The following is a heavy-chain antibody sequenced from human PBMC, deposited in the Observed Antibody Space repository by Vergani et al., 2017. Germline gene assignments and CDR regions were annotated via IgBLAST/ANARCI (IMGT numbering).Heavy chain of an antibody. CDR2: IYYSGST. Sequence: QVQLQESGPGLVKPSQTLSLTCTVSGGSISSGGYYWSWILQHPGKGLEWIGYIYYSGSTYYNPSLKSRVTISVDTSKNQFSLKLSSVTAADTAVYYCARARSWLLAYNWFDPWGQGTLVTVSS. CDR1: GGSISSGGYY. CDR3: ARARSWLLAYNWFDP. V-gene: IGHV4-31*03. D-gene: IGHD3-3*01. J-gene: IGHJ5*02.